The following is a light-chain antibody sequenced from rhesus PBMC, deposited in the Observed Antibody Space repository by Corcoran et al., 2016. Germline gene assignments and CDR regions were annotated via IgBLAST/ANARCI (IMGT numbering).Light chain of an antibody. CDR3: QQFSNWPMYT. CDR1: QSVSSS. Sequence: EIVMTQSPATLSLSPGDRATLSCRASQSVSSSLAWYQQKPGQAPRLLIYGASSRATGIPDRFRGSGSGTEFTLTISSLEPEDFAVYYCQQFSNWPMYTFGQGTKVEIK. CDR2: GAS. V-gene: IGKV3-42*03. J-gene: IGKJ2*01.